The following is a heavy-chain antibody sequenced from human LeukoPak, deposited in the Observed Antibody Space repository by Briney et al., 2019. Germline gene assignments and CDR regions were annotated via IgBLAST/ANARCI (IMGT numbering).Heavy chain of an antibody. D-gene: IGHD6-19*01. CDR3: ARKTSLYRSGRRGSNAFDI. V-gene: IGHV4-30-2*01. CDR2: IYHSGST. Sequence: SSETLSLTCAVSGGSISSGGYSWSWIRQPPGKGLEWIGYIYHSGSTYYNPSLKSRVTISVDRSKNQFSLKLSSVTAADTAVYYCARKTSLYRSGRRGSNAFDIWGQGTMVTVSS. J-gene: IGHJ3*02. CDR1: GGSISSGGYS.